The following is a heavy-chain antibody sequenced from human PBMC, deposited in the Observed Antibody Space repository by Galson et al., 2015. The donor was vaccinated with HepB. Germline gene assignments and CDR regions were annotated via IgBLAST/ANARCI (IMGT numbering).Heavy chain of an antibody. J-gene: IGHJ4*02. V-gene: IGHV3-23*01. CDR3: AKDRSPSRRDVDN. Sequence: SLRLSCAASGFTFSSYAMSWVRQAPGKGLEWVSGINTNGGSTYYADSVKGRFTISRDNSRNTLYLQVNSLRAEDTAVYYCAKDRSPSRRDVDNWGQGTLVTVSS. D-gene: IGHD1-14*01. CDR1: GFTFSSYA. CDR2: INTNGGST.